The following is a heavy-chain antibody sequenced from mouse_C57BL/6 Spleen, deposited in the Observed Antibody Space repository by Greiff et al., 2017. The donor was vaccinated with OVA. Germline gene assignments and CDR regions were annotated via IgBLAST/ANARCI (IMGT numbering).Heavy chain of an antibody. Sequence: QVQLQQPGAELVKPGASVKMSCKASGYTFTSYWITWVKQRPGQGLEWIGDIYPGNGSTNYNEKFKSKATLTVDTSSSTAYMQLSSLTSEDSAVYYCAREGVLRQFFYFDYWGQGTTLTVSS. D-gene: IGHD1-1*01. J-gene: IGHJ2*01. CDR3: AREGVLRQFFYFDY. V-gene: IGHV1-55*01. CDR2: IYPGNGST. CDR1: GYTFTSYW.